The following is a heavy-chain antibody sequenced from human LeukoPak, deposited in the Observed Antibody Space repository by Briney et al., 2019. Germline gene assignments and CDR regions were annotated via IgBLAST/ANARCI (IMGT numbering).Heavy chain of an antibody. Sequence: PGRSLRLSCAASGFTFSSYGMHWVRQAPGKGLEWVAVIWYDGSNKYYADSVKGRFTISRDNSKNTLYLQMNSLRAEDTAVHYCARTDGYCSSTSCYFAFYYYYGMDVWGQGTTVTVSS. CDR1: GFTFSSYG. J-gene: IGHJ6*02. V-gene: IGHV3-33*01. D-gene: IGHD2-2*03. CDR2: IWYDGSNK. CDR3: ARTDGYCSSTSCYFAFYYYYGMDV.